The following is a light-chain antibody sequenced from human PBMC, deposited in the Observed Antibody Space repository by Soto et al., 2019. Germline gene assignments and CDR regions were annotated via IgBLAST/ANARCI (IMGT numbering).Light chain of an antibody. CDR3: QQYETFPLT. J-gene: IGKJ4*01. V-gene: IGKV1-5*03. CDR1: QSISSW. CDR2: KAS. Sequence: DIQMTQSPSTLSASVGDRVTIGCRASQSISSWLAWYQQKPGKAPKLLIYKASILESGVPSRFSCSGSATEFTLTISSLQPEDFASYYCQQYETFPLTFGGGTKVEIK.